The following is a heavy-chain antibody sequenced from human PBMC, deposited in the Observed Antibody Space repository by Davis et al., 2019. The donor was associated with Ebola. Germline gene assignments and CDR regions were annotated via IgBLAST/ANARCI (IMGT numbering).Heavy chain of an antibody. CDR3: AKGPPRAYFDY. CDR2: ISYDGSNK. Sequence: PGGSLRLSCAASGFTFSSYAMHWVRQAPGKGLEWVAVISYDGSNKYYADSVKGRFTISRDNSKNTLYLQMNSLRAEDTALYYCAKGPPRAYFDYWGQGTLVTVSS. CDR1: GFTFSSYA. V-gene: IGHV3-30-3*01. J-gene: IGHJ4*02.